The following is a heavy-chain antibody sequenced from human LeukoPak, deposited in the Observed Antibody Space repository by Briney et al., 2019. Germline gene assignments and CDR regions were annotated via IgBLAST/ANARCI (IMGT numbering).Heavy chain of an antibody. CDR2: IYLSGST. CDR3: ASRYDYYFDY. D-gene: IGHD5-12*01. J-gene: IGHJ4*02. V-gene: IGHV4-4*02. CDR1: GGPISSSNW. Sequence: SETLSLTCAVSGGPISSSNWWSWVRQPPGKGLEWIRTIYLSGSTYYNPSLKSRVTISVNTSNNQFSLSLSSLTAADTPGHYCASRYDYYFDYWGQGTLVTVSS.